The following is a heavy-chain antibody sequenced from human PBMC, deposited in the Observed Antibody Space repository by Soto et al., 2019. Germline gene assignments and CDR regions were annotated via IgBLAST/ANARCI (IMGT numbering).Heavy chain of an antibody. J-gene: IGHJ4*01. Sequence: SQTLSLTCAITGDSGSNNSAGWSWVRQSPSRGLEWLGRTYYRSKWYYEYAVSVRGRITINPDTSKNQYSLQLNSVTPEDTAVYFCARGEQYSGRIFDYWGQGTLVTVSS. V-gene: IGHV6-1*01. CDR3: ARGEQYSGRIFDY. CDR1: GDSGSNNSAG. D-gene: IGHD1-26*01. CDR2: TYYRSKWYY.